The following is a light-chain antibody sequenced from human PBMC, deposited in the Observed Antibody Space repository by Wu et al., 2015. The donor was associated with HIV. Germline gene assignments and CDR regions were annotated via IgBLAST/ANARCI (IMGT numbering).Light chain of an antibody. Sequence: EIVLTQSPGTLSLSPGERATLSCRASQSVSSSYLAWYQQKPGQAPRLLIYDASSRAPGIPDRFSGSGSRTDFTLTISRLEPEDFAVYFCQQYRTFGPGTKVDIK. CDR3: QQYRT. CDR1: QSVSSSY. V-gene: IGKV3-20*01. CDR2: DAS. J-gene: IGKJ3*01.